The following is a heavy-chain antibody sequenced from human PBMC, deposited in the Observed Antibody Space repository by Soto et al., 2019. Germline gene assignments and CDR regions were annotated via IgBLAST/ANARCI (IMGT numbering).Heavy chain of an antibody. V-gene: IGHV1-69*01. J-gene: IGHJ4*02. Sequence: QVQLVQSGAEVKKPGSSVKVSCKASGGTFSSYAISWVRQAPGQGLEWMGGIIPIFGTANYAQKFQGRVTITADESTSTVYMELSSLRSEDTAVYYCAREFTYYYDSSGYYPYYFDYWGQGTLVTVSS. D-gene: IGHD3-22*01. CDR2: IIPIFGTA. CDR3: AREFTYYYDSSGYYPYYFDY. CDR1: GGTFSSYA.